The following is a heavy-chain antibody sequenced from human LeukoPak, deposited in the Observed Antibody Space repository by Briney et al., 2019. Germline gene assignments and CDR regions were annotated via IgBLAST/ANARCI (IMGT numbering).Heavy chain of an antibody. CDR1: GYTFTGYY. V-gene: IGHV1-2*02. J-gene: IGHJ6*03. D-gene: IGHD3-16*01. CDR3: ARSALGYYYYMDV. CDR2: INPNSGGT. Sequence: GASVKVSCKASGYTFTGYYMHWVRQAPGQGLEWMGWINPNSGGTNYAQKFQGRVTMTRDTSISTAYMELSRLRSDDTAVYYCARSALGYYYYMDVWGKGTTVTVSS.